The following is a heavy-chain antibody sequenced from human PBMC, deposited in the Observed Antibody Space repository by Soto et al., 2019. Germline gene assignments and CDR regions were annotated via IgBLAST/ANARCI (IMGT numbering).Heavy chain of an antibody. J-gene: IGHJ4*02. Sequence: SETLSLTCAVSGGSISSGYSWSWIRQPPGKGLEWIGYIYHSGITYYNPSLKSRVTISVDRSKNQFSLKLTSVTAADRAVYYYARGSVDTVDSSGFYEYWGQGTPVTVSS. D-gene: IGHD3-22*01. CDR1: GGSISSGYS. CDR2: IYHSGIT. V-gene: IGHV4-30-2*01. CDR3: ARGSVDTVDSSGFYEY.